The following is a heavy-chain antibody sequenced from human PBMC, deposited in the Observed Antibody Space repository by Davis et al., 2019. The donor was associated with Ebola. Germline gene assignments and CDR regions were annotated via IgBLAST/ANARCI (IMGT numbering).Heavy chain of an antibody. CDR3: ARGPSTGNSFTY. CDR2: ISSGGGAP. V-gene: IGHV3-23*01. D-gene: IGHD6-13*01. Sequence: GESLKISCAASGFTFSTYAMGWVRQAPGKGLEWVSDISSGGGAPYYADSVKGRFTISRDNAKNTLYLQMNSLRAEDTAVYYCARGPSTGNSFTYWGQGTLVTVSS. CDR1: GFTFSTYA. J-gene: IGHJ4*02.